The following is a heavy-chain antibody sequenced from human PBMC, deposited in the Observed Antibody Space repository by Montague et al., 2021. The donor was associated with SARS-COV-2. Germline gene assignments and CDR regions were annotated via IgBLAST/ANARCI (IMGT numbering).Heavy chain of an antibody. J-gene: IGHJ6*02. CDR2: VCYSGRS. V-gene: IGHV4-59*01. D-gene: IGHD2-21*01. CDR3: VSAYRRDPDTPHLYYYKGMDL. Sequence: SETLSLTCTVSGDSISTSYWAWIRQPPGTGLERIGFVCYSGRSSYNSSLKSRVTISVDTSKNQVSLTLRFVTAAATAVYFCVSAYRRDPDTPHLYYYKGMDLWGQGTTVTVSS. CDR1: GDSISTSY.